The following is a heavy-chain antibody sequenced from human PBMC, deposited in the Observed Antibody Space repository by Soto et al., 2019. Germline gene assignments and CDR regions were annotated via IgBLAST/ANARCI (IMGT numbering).Heavy chain of an antibody. D-gene: IGHD4-17*01. V-gene: IGHV4-34*01. CDR1: GGSFSGYY. CDR3: ARGPTVTTGTFDY. Sequence: QVQLQQWGAGLLKPSETLSLTCAVYGGSFSGYYWSWIRQPPGKGLEWIGEIHHSGRTNYNPSLKSRVTISVDTSKHQFSLKLSSVSAAYTAVYYCARGPTVTTGTFDYWGQGTLVTVSS. J-gene: IGHJ4*02. CDR2: IHHSGRT.